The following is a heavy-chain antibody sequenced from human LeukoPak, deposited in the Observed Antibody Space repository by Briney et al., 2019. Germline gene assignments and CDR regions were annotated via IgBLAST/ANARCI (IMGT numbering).Heavy chain of an antibody. CDR2: INPTGGST. CDR3: AREGETNSELPSY. V-gene: IGHV1-46*01. Sequence: ASVKVSCKASGYTFPSYFMHWVRQAPGQGLEWMGIINPTGGSTTYAQKFQGRVTMTRDTSTSTVYMELSSLRSDDTAVYYCAREGETNSELPSYWGQGTLVTVSS. D-gene: IGHD3-16*01. J-gene: IGHJ4*02. CDR1: GYTFPSYF.